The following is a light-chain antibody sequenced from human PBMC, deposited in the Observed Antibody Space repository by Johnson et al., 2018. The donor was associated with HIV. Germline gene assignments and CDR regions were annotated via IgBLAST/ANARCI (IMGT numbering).Light chain of an antibody. CDR3: GTWDSSLRTGF. V-gene: IGLV1-51*01. J-gene: IGLJ1*01. Sequence: QSVLTQPPSVSAAPGQKVTISCSGSSSNIGNNYVSWYQQVPGTAPKLSIEDKNTRTRGKGERRRGGKEGRGGRRGITGLQTGDEADYYCGTWDSSLRTGFFGTGTKVTVL. CDR1: SSNIGNNY. CDR2: DKN.